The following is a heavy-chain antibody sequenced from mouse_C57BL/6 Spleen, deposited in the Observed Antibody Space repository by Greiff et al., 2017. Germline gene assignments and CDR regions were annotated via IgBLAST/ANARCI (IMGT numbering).Heavy chain of an antibody. CDR3: ARGRVYDAMDY. J-gene: IGHJ4*01. CDR1: GYTFTSYW. V-gene: IGHV1-53*01. D-gene: IGHD2-3*01. Sequence: QVQLQQPGTELVKPGASVKLSCTASGYTFTSYWMHWVKQRPGPGLEWIGNINPSNGGTNYNEKFKSKATLTVDKSASTAYMQLSSLTSEDAAVYYCARGRVYDAMDYWGQGTSVTVSS. CDR2: INPSNGGT.